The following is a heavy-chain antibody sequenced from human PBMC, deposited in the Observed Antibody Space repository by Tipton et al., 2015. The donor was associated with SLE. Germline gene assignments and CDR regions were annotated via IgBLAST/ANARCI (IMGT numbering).Heavy chain of an antibody. CDR3: AKFEKANDFYLDY. Sequence: SLRLSCAASGFSFRSYAMSWVRRAPGRGLEWVSAISGGGASTYYADSVKGRFTISTDISKNTLFLQLNNLGADDTAIYYCAKFEKANDFYLDYWGQGALVTVSS. CDR1: GFSFRSYA. J-gene: IGHJ4*02. CDR2: ISGGGAST. D-gene: IGHD2-21*02. V-gene: IGHV3-23*01.